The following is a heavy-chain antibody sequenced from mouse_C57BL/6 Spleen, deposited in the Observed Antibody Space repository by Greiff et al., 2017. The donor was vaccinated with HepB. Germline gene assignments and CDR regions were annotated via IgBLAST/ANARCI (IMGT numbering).Heavy chain of an antibody. CDR3: AREEGFITTVVAHFDY. Sequence: VQLQQSGAELMKPGASVKLSCKATGYTFTGYWIEWVKQRPGHGLEWIGEILPGSGSTNYNEKFKGKATFTADTSSNTAYMQLSSLTTEDSAIYYCAREEGFITTVVAHFDYWGQGTTLTVSS. J-gene: IGHJ2*01. D-gene: IGHD1-1*01. CDR2: ILPGSGST. CDR1: GYTFTGYW. V-gene: IGHV1-9*01.